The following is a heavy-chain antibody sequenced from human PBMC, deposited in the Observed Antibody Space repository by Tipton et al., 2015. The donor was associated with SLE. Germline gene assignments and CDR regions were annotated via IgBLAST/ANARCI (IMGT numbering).Heavy chain of an antibody. CDR3: ARHNFDFWSGYPGYYFDY. Sequence: TLSLTCAVSGYSISSGYYWGWIRQPPGKGLEWIGSIYHSGSTNYNPSLKSRVTISVDTSKNQFSLKLSSVTAADTAVYYCARHNFDFWSGYPGYYFDYWGQGTLVTVSS. CDR1: GYSISSGYY. CDR2: IYHSGST. D-gene: IGHD3-3*01. J-gene: IGHJ4*02. V-gene: IGHV4-38-2*01.